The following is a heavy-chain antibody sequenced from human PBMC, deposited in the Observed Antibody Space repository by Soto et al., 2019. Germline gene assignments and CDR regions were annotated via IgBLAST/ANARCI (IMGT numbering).Heavy chain of an antibody. CDR2: IWYDGSKK. CDR1: GFRFATYG. Sequence: GGSLRLSCAGTGFRFATYGLHWARQAPGKGLEWVAVIWYDGSKKYYADSVKGRFTISRDDSRSALYLQMNSLRAEDTAVYYCARDIRGRTNYFDPWGEGTLVTVSS. J-gene: IGHJ5*02. CDR3: ARDIRGRTNYFDP. V-gene: IGHV3-33*01. D-gene: IGHD1-7*01.